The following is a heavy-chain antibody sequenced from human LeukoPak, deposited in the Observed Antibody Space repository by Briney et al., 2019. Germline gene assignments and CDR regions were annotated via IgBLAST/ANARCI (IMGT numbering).Heavy chain of an antibody. CDR2: ISGSGGST. V-gene: IGHV3-23*01. CDR3: AKDVVVAPAAMGDAFDI. CDR1: GFTFSSYA. D-gene: IGHD2-2*01. Sequence: GGSLRLSCAASGFTFSSYAMRWVRQAPGKGLEWVSAISGSGGSTYYADSVKGRFTISRDNSKNMLYLQMNSLRAEDTAVYYCAKDVVVAPAAMGDAFDIWGQGTMVTVSS. J-gene: IGHJ3*02.